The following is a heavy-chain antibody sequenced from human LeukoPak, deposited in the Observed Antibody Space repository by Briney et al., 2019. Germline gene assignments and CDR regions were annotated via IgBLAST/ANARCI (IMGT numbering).Heavy chain of an antibody. D-gene: IGHD1-1*01. CDR2: MNPNSGNT. J-gene: IGHJ6*03. CDR3: ARDRYSYYMDV. Sequence: ASVKVSCKGSGYTFTSYDINWVRQATGQGLEWMGWMNPNSGNTGYAQKFQGRVTITRNTSISTAYMELSSLRSEDTAVYYCARDRYSYYMDVWGKGTTVTVSS. V-gene: IGHV1-8*03. CDR1: GYTFTSYD.